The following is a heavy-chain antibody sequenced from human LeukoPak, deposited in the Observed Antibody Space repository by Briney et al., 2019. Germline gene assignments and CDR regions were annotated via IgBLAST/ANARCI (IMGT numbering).Heavy chain of an antibody. D-gene: IGHD3-22*01. CDR1: GYSFPNYW. CDR2: IYTCDCDT. Sequence: GESLKISCEGSGYSFPNYWIGWVRQMPRQGLEWMGVIYTCDCDTRYSPSFQRQVFITVDNSISTAYLQQSSLEASDTAMYYCAVSISGYYSCFDYWGQGTLVTVSS. V-gene: IGHV5-51*01. CDR3: AVSISGYYSCFDY. J-gene: IGHJ4*02.